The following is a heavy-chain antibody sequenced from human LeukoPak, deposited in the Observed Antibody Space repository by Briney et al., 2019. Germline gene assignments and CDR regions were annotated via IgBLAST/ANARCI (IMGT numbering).Heavy chain of an antibody. CDR3: ARMPDMGPYYYRSNWFDP. CDR2: IYYSGST. Sequence: SETLSLTCTVSGGSISSSSYYWGWIRQPPGKGLEWIWSIYYSGSTYYNPSLKSRVTISVDTSKNQFSLKLSSVTAADTDVYYCARMPDMGPYYYRSNWFDPWGQGTLVTVSS. J-gene: IGHJ5*02. CDR1: GGSISSSSYY. V-gene: IGHV4-39*07. D-gene: IGHD3-10*01.